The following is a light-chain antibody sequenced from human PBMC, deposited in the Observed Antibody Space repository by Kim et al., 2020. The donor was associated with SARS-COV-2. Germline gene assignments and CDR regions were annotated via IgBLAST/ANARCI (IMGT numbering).Light chain of an antibody. V-gene: IGLV2-11*03. J-gene: IGLJ2*01. CDR1: SSDGGGYSC. Sequence: GQVVTIACTGSSSDGGGYSCVSWDQRRPGEGRGFMSCDVHRRASGVPHRCAGAEGGNAATLTISGLQPEDEGDYYCCSYAGNYIGVFGGGTQLTVL. CDR3: CSYAGNYIGV. CDR2: DVH.